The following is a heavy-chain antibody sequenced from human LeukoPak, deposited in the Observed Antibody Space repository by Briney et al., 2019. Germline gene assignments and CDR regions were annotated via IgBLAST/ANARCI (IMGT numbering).Heavy chain of an antibody. V-gene: IGHV1-69*17. J-gene: IGHJ6*02. CDR3: ARGGNCSSTSCQTYYYYGMDV. D-gene: IGHD2-2*01. Sequence: GASVKVSCKASGGTFTSYAISWVRQAPGQGLEWRGGIIPIFGIANYAQKFQGRVTITADKSTSTAYMELSSLRSEDTAVYYCARGGNCSSTSCQTYYYYGMDVWGQGTTVTVSS. CDR1: GGTFTSYA. CDR2: IIPIFGIA.